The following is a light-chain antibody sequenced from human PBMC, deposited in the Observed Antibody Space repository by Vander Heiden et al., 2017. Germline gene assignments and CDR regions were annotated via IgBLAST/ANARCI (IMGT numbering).Light chain of an antibody. CDR2: EVT. V-gene: IGLV2-8*01. CDR1: NSDVGGYNY. CDR3: SSYAGSNNLV. Sequence: QSALTQPPYASGSPGQSVTISCTGTNSDVGGYNYVSWYQQHPGKAPKLMIYEVTRRPSGVPDRFSGSKSGNTASLTVSGLQAEDEADYYCSSYAGSNNLVFGGGTKLTVL. J-gene: IGLJ2*01.